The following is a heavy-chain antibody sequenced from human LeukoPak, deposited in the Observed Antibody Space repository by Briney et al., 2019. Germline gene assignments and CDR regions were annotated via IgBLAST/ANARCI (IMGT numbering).Heavy chain of an antibody. CDR3: ARGQWLAYPID. V-gene: IGHV1-2*06. J-gene: IGHJ4*02. D-gene: IGHD6-19*01. CDR1: GYSFTSFY. CDR2: VNPNSGGT. Sequence: ASVKVSCKASGYSFTSFYMHWVRQAPGQGLEWMGRVNPNSGGTNYAQKFQGRVTMTRDTSISTAYMELSRLRSDDTAVYYCARGQWLAYPIDWGQGTLVTVSS.